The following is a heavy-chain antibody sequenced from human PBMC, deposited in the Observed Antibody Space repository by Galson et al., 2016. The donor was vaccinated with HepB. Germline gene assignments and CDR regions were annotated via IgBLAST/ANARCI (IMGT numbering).Heavy chain of an antibody. CDR1: GFSFNDFY. J-gene: IGHJ4*02. V-gene: IGHV3-11*01. CDR2: ISHSGNTR. Sequence: SLRLSCAASGFSFNDFYMSWIRQPPGKALGWISYISHSGNTREYADSVKGRFTVSRDNNKNSVYLQLNSLRAEDTALYYCARDVNNWTGDRRLFDLWGQGTLVAVSS. D-gene: IGHD1-1*01. CDR3: ARDVNNWTGDRRLFDL.